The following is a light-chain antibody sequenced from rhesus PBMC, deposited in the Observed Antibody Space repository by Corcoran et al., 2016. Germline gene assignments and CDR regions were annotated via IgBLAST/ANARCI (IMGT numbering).Light chain of an antibody. J-gene: IGKJ3*01. CDR1: QTISSS. CDR2: GAS. CDR3: LQHNSYPFT. Sequence: DIQMTQSPSSLSASVGDRVTITCRASQTISSSLAWYQQKPGKAPKLLIYGASNLESGVPSRFSGSGSGTEFTLTISSLQPEDFAVYYCLQHNSYPFTFGPGTKLDIK. V-gene: IGKV1-44*02.